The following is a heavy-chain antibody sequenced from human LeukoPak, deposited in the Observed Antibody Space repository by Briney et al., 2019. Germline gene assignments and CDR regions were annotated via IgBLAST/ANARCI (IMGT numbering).Heavy chain of an antibody. Sequence: GGSLRLSCAASGFTVSSDYMSWVRQAPGKGLEWVSVIYSGGSTYYADSVKGRFTISRDNSKNTLYLQMNSLRAEDTAVYYCAKDGNWARFENWGQGTLVTVSS. CDR3: AKDGNWARFEN. J-gene: IGHJ4*02. D-gene: IGHD7-27*01. V-gene: IGHV3-53*01. CDR2: IYSGGST. CDR1: GFTVSSDY.